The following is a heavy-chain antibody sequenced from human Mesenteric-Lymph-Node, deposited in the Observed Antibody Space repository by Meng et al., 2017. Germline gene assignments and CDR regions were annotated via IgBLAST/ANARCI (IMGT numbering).Heavy chain of an antibody. V-gene: IGHV1-2*06. D-gene: IGHD2-21*02. CDR1: GYTFTGYY. J-gene: IGHJ1*01. CDR2: INPNSGGT. Sequence: ASVKVSCKASGYTFTGYYMHWVRQAPGQGLEWMGRINPNSGGTNYAQKFQGRVTMTRDTSISTAYMELSSLRSEDTAVYYCARGPTAYCGGDCYSVGYFQHWGQGTLVTVSS. CDR3: ARGPTAYCGGDCYSVGYFQH.